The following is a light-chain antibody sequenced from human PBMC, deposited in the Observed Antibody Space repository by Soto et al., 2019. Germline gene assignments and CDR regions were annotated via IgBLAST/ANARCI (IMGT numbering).Light chain of an antibody. V-gene: IGKV3-15*01. J-gene: IGKJ1*01. CDR1: QSVGGN. Sequence: DTVMTQSPVTLSVSPGERATLSCRASQSVGGNLAWYQQKPGQAPRLLIYGASKRATGVPDRFSGSGSGAVFPLHISRLQSEDFALFYCQQYSNWPPGTFGQGTKVEVK. CDR3: QQYSNWPPGT. CDR2: GAS.